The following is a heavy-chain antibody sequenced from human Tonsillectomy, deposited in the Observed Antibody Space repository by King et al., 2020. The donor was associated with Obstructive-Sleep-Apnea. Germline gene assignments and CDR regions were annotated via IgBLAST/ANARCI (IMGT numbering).Heavy chain of an antibody. J-gene: IGHJ6*02. V-gene: IGHV3-30*18. CDR2: ISYDGINK. Sequence: VQLVESGGGVVQPGRSLRLSCAASGFTFSSYGMHWVRQAPGKGLEWVAVISYDGINKYYADSVKGRFTISRDNSKNTLYLQMNSLRTEDSAVYYCAKDLGRYFALVVADVWGQGTTVTVSS. D-gene: IGHD2-15*01. CDR3: AKDLGRYFALVVADV. CDR1: GFTFSSYG.